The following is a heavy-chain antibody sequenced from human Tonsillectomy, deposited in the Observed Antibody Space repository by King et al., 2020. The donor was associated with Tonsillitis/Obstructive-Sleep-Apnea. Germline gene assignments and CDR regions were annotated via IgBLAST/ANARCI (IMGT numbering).Heavy chain of an antibody. V-gene: IGHV3-21*01. CDR2: ISGSRGNT. Sequence: EVQLVESGGGLVKPGGSLRISCAASRFTFSSYSMNWVRQAPGKGLEWVSSISGSRGNTYYADSLKGRFTISRDNAKNSLYLQMNSLRAEDTAVYYCARDSGSGDAFDIWGQGTMVTASS. CDR1: RFTFSSYS. CDR3: ARDSGSGDAFDI. D-gene: IGHD6-25*01. J-gene: IGHJ3*02.